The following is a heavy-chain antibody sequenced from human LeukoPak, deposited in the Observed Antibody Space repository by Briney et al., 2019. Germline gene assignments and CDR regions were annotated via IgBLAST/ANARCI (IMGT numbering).Heavy chain of an antibody. Sequence: SQTLSLTCGISGDSVSSNSVAWNWIRQSPSRGLEWLGRTYYRSKWYNDYAVSVKSRITINPDTSKNQFSLQLNSVTPEDTAVYYCARQGTTSDSYFYYMDVWGKGTTVTFSS. CDR1: GDSVSSNSVA. CDR3: ARQGTTSDSYFYYMDV. CDR2: TYYRSKWYN. J-gene: IGHJ6*03. D-gene: IGHD4-17*01. V-gene: IGHV6-1*01.